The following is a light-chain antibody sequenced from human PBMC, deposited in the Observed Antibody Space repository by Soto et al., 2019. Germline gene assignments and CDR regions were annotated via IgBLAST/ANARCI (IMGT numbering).Light chain of an antibody. CDR3: QQYSSSWR. CDR2: KAS. CDR1: QSISSW. V-gene: IGKV1-5*03. J-gene: IGKJ1*01. Sequence: DIQMTQSPSTLSASVGDRVTITGRASQSISSWLAWYQQKPGKAPKFLIYKASSLESGVPSRFSGSWSATELALTISRLQHDDLATYYCQQYSSSWRVGQGTKGHIK.